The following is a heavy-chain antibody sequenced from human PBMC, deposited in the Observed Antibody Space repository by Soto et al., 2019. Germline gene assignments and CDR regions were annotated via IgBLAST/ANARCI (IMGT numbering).Heavy chain of an antibody. D-gene: IGHD1-26*01. V-gene: IGHV3-11*01. Sequence: QVQLVESGGGLVKPGGSLRLSCAASGFTFSDYFMSWIRQAPGKGLEWISYIKYSSDTRYYADSVKARFTVSRDNADNSLYLQMNSLRAEDTAVYYCARAVASYDALDFWGQGTMVTVSS. CDR3: ARAVASYDALDF. CDR1: GFTFSDYF. CDR2: IKYSSDTR. J-gene: IGHJ3*01.